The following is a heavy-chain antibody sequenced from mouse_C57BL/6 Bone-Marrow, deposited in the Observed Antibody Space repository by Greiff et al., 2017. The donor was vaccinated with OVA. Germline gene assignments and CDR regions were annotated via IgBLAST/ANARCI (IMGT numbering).Heavy chain of an antibody. J-gene: IGHJ2*01. D-gene: IGHD2-4*01. V-gene: IGHV14-4*01. CDR2: IDPENGDT. CDR3: TRYDYDVDY. CDR1: GFNIKDDY. Sequence: VQLQQSGAELVRPGASVKLSCTASGFNIKDDYMHWVKQRPEQGLEWIGWIDPENGDTEYASKFQGKATITADTSSNTAYLQLSSLTSEDTAVYYCTRYDYDVDYWGQGTTLTVSS.